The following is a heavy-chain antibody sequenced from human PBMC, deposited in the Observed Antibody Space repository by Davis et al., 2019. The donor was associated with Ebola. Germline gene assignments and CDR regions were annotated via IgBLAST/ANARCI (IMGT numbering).Heavy chain of an antibody. V-gene: IGHV3-23*01. D-gene: IGHD4-11*01. Sequence: GESLKISCAASGFTFSSYAMSWVRQAPGKGLEWVSAISGSGGSTYYADSVKGRFTISRDNAKNTLYLQMNSLRAEDTAVYYCARVGYSTEFDYWGQGTLVTVSS. J-gene: IGHJ4*02. CDR2: ISGSGGST. CDR3: ARVGYSTEFDY. CDR1: GFTFSSYA.